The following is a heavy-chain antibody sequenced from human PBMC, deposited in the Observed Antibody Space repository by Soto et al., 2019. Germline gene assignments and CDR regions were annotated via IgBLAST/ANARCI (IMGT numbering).Heavy chain of an antibody. D-gene: IGHD3-10*01. CDR3: AKVPYYYGSGSSYFDY. CDR2: ISYDGSNK. Sequence: QVQLVESGGGVVQPGRSLRLSCAASGFTFSSYGMHWVRQAPGKGLEWVAVISYDGSNKYYADSVKGRFTISRDNSKNTLYLQMNSLRAEDTAVYYCAKVPYYYGSGSSYFDYWGQGTLVTVSS. J-gene: IGHJ4*02. CDR1: GFTFSSYG. V-gene: IGHV3-30*18.